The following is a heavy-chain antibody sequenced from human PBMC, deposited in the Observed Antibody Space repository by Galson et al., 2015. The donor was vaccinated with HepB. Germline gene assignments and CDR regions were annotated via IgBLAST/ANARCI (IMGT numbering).Heavy chain of an antibody. V-gene: IGHV1-24*01. Sequence: SVKVSCKVSGYNLTELSMHWVRLAPGKGLEWMGGFDPEDGETIYAQKFQGRVTMTEDTSTDTAYMELSSLRSEDTAVYYCATDRALPYYYGSGSRATSGYWGQGTLVTVSS. CDR2: FDPEDGET. CDR1: GYNLTELS. J-gene: IGHJ4*02. D-gene: IGHD3-10*01. CDR3: ATDRALPYYYGSGSRATSGY.